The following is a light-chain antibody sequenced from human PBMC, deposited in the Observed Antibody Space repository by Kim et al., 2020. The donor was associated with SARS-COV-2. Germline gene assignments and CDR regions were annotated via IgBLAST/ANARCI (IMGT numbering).Light chain of an antibody. CDR2: GNI. V-gene: IGLV1-40*01. CDR3: QSYDSSLSGSRV. J-gene: IGLJ3*02. CDR1: SSNIGAGYD. Sequence: QPVLTQPPSVSGAPGQRVTISCTGSSSNIGAGYDVHWYQQLPSTAPKLLIYGNINRPSGVPDRFSGSKSGTSASLAITGLQAEDEADYYCQSYDSSLSGSRVFGGGTQLTVL.